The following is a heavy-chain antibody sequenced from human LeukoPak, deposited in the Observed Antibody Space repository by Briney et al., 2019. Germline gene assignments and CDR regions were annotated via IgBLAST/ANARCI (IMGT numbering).Heavy chain of an antibody. CDR1: GGSISSSSYY. Sequence: PSETLSLTCTVSGGSISSSSYYWGWIRQPPGKGLEWIGSIYYSGSTYYNPSLKSRVTISVDTSKNQFSLKLSSVTAADTAVYYCARDHDSSGFDAFDIWGQGTMVTVSS. D-gene: IGHD3-22*01. V-gene: IGHV4-39*07. J-gene: IGHJ3*02. CDR2: IYYSGST. CDR3: ARDHDSSGFDAFDI.